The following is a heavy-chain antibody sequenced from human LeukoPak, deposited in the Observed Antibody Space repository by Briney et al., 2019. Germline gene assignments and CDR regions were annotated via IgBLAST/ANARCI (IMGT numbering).Heavy chain of an antibody. V-gene: IGHV4-34*01. D-gene: IGHD3-22*01. CDR1: GGSFSDYF. J-gene: IGHJ4*02. CDR3: ARESGYDSSGYFDY. Sequence: SETLSLTCAVYGGSFSDYFWNWIRQPPGKGLEWIGEINHGGGTRYNPSLKSRATIPVDTSKKQFSLNLTSVTAADTAVYYCARESGYDSSGYFDYWGQGTLVTVSS. CDR2: INHGGGT.